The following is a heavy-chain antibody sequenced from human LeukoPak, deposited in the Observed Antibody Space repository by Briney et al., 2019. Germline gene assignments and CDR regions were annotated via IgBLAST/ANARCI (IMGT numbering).Heavy chain of an antibody. J-gene: IGHJ4*02. CDR3: AGERGEEYSSGWYKTNYFYN. D-gene: IGHD6-19*01. CDR1: GGSFSSYY. Sequence: SETLSLTCAVYGGSFSSYYWSWIRQPAGKGLEWIGRIYTSGSTNYNPSLKSRVTMSVDTSKNQISLKLTSVTGADTAVYYCAGERGEEYSSGWYKTNYFYNWGQGIRVTVSS. V-gene: IGHV4-4*07. CDR2: IYTSGST.